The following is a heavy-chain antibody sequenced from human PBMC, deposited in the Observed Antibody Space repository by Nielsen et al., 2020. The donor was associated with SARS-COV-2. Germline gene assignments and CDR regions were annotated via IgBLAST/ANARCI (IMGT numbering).Heavy chain of an antibody. CDR3: AKEGPPWNYYAMDV. J-gene: IGHJ6*02. V-gene: IGHV3-23*03. CDR2: IYIGCSSA. Sequence: GGSLRLSFASSGFTFNRFTMSWVRQAPGKWLEWFSLIYIGCSSAYYADSVEGRFTISRDNSKNTVYLQMNSLRAEDTDVYYCAKEGPPWNYYAMDVWGQGTTVTVSS. CDR1: GFTFNRFT.